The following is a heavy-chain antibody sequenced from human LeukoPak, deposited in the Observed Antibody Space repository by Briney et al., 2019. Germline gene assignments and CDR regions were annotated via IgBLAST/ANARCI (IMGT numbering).Heavy chain of an antibody. D-gene: IGHD6-6*01. V-gene: IGHV3-21*01. CDR3: ARDPGAAHLDY. Sequence: GSLRLSCAASGFTFSSYSMTWVRQAPGKGLEWVSSISSGSSYIYQADSLKGQFTISRDNAKNSLYLQMNSLRAEDTAVYYCARDPGAAHLDYWGQGTLVTVSS. CDR1: GFTFSSYS. J-gene: IGHJ4*02. CDR2: ISSGSSYI.